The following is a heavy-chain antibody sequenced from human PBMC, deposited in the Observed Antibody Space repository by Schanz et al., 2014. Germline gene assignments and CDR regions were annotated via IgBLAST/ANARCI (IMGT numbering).Heavy chain of an antibody. CDR3: ARGHHPHGITVAARGFDP. V-gene: IGHV4-31*03. CDR2: IYHSGST. D-gene: IGHD6-19*01. CDR1: GGSISSGGDY. J-gene: IGHJ5*02. Sequence: QVQLQQWGAGLLKPSETLSLTCTVSGGSISSGGDYWSWIRQHPGKGLEWIGEIYHSGSTNYNPSLKSRVTISVDKPKKQFSLKVTSMTAADTAVYYCARGHHPHGITVAARGFDPWGQGTLVTVSA.